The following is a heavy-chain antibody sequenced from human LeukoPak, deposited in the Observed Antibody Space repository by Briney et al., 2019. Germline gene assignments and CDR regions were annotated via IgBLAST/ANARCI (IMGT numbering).Heavy chain of an antibody. CDR1: GFTFSSYA. CDR2: IIGSGGST. J-gene: IGHJ4*02. D-gene: IGHD6-13*01. CDR3: AKYSSSWYLTGYLYY. V-gene: IGHV3-23*01. Sequence: GGSLRLSCAASGFTFSSYAMSWVRQAPGKGLEWVSAIIGSGGSTYYADSVKGRFTISRDNSKKTLYLKMNSRRAKTKPVYYIAKYSSSWYLTGYLYYWGQGTLVTVSS.